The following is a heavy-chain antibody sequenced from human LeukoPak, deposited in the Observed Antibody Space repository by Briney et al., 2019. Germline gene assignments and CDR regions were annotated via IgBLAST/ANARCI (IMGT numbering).Heavy chain of an antibody. CDR3: AREGDFYDYVWGSYREFYYYYGMDV. CDR2: ISAYNGNT. V-gene: IGHV1-18*01. Sequence: GASVKVSCKASGYTFTSYGISWVRQAPGQGIEWMGWISAYNGNTNYAQKLQGRVTMTTDTSTSTAYMELRSLRSDDTAVYYCAREGDFYDYVWGSYREFYYYYGMDVWGQGTTVTVSS. D-gene: IGHD3-16*02. CDR1: GYTFTSYG. J-gene: IGHJ6*02.